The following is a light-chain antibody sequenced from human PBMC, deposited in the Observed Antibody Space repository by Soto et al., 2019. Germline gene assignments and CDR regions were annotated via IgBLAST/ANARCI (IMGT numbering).Light chain of an antibody. CDR2: RVY. V-gene: IGKV3-20*01. Sequence: EIVLTQSPGTVSLSPGERATLSCRASQSISNNYLTWYQQKPGQAPRLLIYRVYNRATGIPDRFSGSGSGTDCTLTISRLEPEDFAVYFCQQHGSSPWTFGQGTKVEI. CDR1: QSISNNY. CDR3: QQHGSSPWT. J-gene: IGKJ1*01.